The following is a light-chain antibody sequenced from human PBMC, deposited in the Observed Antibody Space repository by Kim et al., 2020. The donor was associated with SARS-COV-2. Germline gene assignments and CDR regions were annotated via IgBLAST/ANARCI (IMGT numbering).Light chain of an antibody. CDR3: LSFAGSSYV. Sequence: QSALTQPPSASGSPGQAVTISCTGTSSDVGANKYVSWYQQHPGKVPKLMIYDVNNRPSGVPDRFSGSKSGNTASLTVSGLQAEDEADYYCLSFAGSSYVFGTGTKVTVL. CDR1: SSDVGANKY. V-gene: IGLV2-8*01. CDR2: DVN. J-gene: IGLJ1*01.